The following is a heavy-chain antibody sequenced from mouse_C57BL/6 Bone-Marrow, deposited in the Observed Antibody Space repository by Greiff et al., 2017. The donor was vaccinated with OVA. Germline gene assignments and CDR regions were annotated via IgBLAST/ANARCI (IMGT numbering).Heavy chain of an antibody. J-gene: IGHJ3*01. D-gene: IGHD1-1*01. CDR2: IWTGGGT. CDR3: ARSYYGSSPAWFAY. Sequence: QVQLQQSGPGLVAPSQSLSITCTVSGFSLTSYAISWVRQPPGKGLEWLGVIWTGGGTNYNSALNSRLSISKDNSKSQVFLKMNSLQTDDTARYYVARSYYGSSPAWFAYWGQGTLVTVSA. V-gene: IGHV2-9-1*01. CDR1: GFSLTSYA.